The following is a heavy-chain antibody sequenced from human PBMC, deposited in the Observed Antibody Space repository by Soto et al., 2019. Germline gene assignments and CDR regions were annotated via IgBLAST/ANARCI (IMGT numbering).Heavy chain of an antibody. D-gene: IGHD3-10*01. CDR1: GDTFNFYT. J-gene: IGHJ4*02. Sequence: QVHLVQSGAEVRKPGPAVRVSCKASGDTFNFYTINWVRQAPGLGLEWMGRVNPILTMSNYAQKFEGRVTITADKSTTTAYMELSSLRSEDTAIYYCATSYGSGYRAFVYWGKGALVTVSS. CDR3: ATSYGSGYRAFVY. CDR2: VNPILTMS. V-gene: IGHV1-69*02.